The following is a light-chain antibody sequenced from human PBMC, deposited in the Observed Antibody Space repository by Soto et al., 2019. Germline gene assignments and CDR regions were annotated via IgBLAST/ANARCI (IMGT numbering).Light chain of an antibody. CDR3: QQSYNSPQT. CDR2: AAS. J-gene: IGKJ1*01. Sequence: KLTQSPSSLSASVRDRVTITCRASQGISSYLAWYQQKPGKAPKLLIYAASSLQSGVPSRFSGSGSGTDFTLTITNLQPEDFATYSCQQSYNSPQTFGQGTQVDIK. CDR1: QGISSY. V-gene: IGKV1-39*01.